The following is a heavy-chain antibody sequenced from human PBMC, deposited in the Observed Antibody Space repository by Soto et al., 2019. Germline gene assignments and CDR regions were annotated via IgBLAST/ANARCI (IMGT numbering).Heavy chain of an antibody. D-gene: IGHD2-15*01. Sequence: GGSLRLSCAASGFTFSSYAMSWVRQAPGKGLEWVSAISGSGGSTYYADSGKGRFTISRDNSKNTLYLQMNSLRAEATAVYYCAKDQRGIVVVVAATHRFDYWGQGTLVTVSS. CDR3: AKDQRGIVVVVAATHRFDY. CDR2: ISGSGGST. CDR1: GFTFSSYA. V-gene: IGHV3-23*01. J-gene: IGHJ4*02.